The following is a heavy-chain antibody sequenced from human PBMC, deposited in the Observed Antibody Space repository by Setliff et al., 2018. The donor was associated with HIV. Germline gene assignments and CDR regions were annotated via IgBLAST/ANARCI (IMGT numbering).Heavy chain of an antibody. CDR2: IYYTGTT. Sequence: SETLSLTCTVSGVSGGSISSHYWNWIRQPPGKGLEWIGYIYYTGTTKNNPSLKSRVTMPIDTSKNQFSLKLSSVTAADTAVYYCARGLWFGGSYWFDPWGQGTLVTAPQ. J-gene: IGHJ5*02. D-gene: IGHD3-10*01. V-gene: IGHV4-59*11. CDR1: GGSISSHY. CDR3: ARGLWFGGSYWFDP.